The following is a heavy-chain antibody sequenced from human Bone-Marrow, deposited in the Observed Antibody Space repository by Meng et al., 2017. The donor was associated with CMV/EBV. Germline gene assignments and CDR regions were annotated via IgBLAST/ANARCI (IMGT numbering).Heavy chain of an antibody. V-gene: IGHV1-8*03. J-gene: IGHJ4*02. D-gene: IGHD2-8*01. Sequence: ASVKVSCKASGYTFTSYDINWVRQATGQGLEWMGWMNPNSGNTGYAQKFQGRVTITRNTSISTAYMELSSLRSEDTAVYYCARVYCTNGVCYTGHDYWGQGTLVTVSS. CDR2: MNPNSGNT. CDR3: ARVYCTNGVCYTGHDY. CDR1: GYTFTSYD.